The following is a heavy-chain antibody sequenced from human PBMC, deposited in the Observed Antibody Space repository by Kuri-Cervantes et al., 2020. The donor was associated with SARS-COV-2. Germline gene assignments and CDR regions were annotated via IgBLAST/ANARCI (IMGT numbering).Heavy chain of an antibody. D-gene: IGHD4-17*01. J-gene: IGHJ6*03. V-gene: IGHV1-18*01. CDR2: ISAYNGYT. CDR3: AREGDYGTFREPNYNYSYMDV. Sequence: ASVKVSCKASGYTFTNYGITWVRQAPGQGLEWMGWISAYNGYTNYAQKLQGRVTMTTDTSTTTAYMELRSLRSDDTAVYYCAREGDYGTFREPNYNYSYMDVGAKGPRSPSP. CDR1: GYTFTNYG.